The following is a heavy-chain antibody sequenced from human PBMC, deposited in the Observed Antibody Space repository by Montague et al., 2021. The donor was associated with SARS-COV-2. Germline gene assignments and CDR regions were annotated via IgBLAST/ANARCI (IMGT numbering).Heavy chain of an antibody. CDR1: GGSIRSGSYY. D-gene: IGHD3-22*01. Sequence: TLSLTYTVSGGSIRSGSYYWSWIRQPAGKGLEWIGRFYTSGSTNYNPSLKSRVSISEDISKNQVSLRLTSVTAADTAVYYCARDWDYYDSSGWGIRYFDFWGQGTLVIVSS. J-gene: IGHJ4*02. CDR2: FYTSGST. V-gene: IGHV4-61*02. CDR3: ARDWDYYDSSGWGIRYFDF.